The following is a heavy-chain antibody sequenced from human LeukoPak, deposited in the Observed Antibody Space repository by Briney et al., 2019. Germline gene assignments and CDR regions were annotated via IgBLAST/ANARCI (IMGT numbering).Heavy chain of an antibody. J-gene: IGHJ5*02. CDR1: GGSVSSGSYY. Sequence: SETLSLTCTVSGGSVSSGSYYWRWIRQPPGKGLEWIGYIYYSGSTNYNPSLKSRVTISVDTSKNQFSLKLSSVTAADTAVYYCVRVVVSATLKDWFDPWGQGILVTVSS. CDR3: VRVVVSATLKDWFDP. V-gene: IGHV4-61*01. D-gene: IGHD2-15*01. CDR2: IYYSGST.